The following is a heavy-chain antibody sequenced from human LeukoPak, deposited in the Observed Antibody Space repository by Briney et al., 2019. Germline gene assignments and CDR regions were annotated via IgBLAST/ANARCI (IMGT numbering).Heavy chain of an antibody. Sequence: ASVKVSCKVSGYTLTELSMHWVRQAPGKGLEWMGGFDPEDGETIYAQKFQGRVTMTEDTSIDTAYMELSSLRSEDTAVYYCATSLYNWNDWFDPWGQGTLVTVSS. CDR2: FDPEDGET. J-gene: IGHJ5*02. CDR3: ATSLYNWNDWFDP. CDR1: GYTLTELS. V-gene: IGHV1-24*01. D-gene: IGHD1-1*01.